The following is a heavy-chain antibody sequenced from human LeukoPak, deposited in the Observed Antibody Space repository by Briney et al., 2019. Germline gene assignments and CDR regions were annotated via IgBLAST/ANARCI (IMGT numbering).Heavy chain of an antibody. D-gene: IGHD2-2*01. CDR1: GGSFSGYY. J-gene: IGHJ4*02. Sequence: MPSETLSLTCAVYGGSFSGYYWSWIRQPPGKGLEWIGEINHSGSTNYNPSLKSRVTISVDTSKNQFSLKLSSVTAADTAVYYCARRSLVPAARGYFDYWGQGTLVTVSS. CDR2: INHSGST. CDR3: ARRSLVPAARGYFDY. V-gene: IGHV4-34*01.